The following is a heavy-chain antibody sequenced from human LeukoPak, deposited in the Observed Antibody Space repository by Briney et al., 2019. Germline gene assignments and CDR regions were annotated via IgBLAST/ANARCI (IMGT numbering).Heavy chain of an antibody. D-gene: IGHD1-1*01. V-gene: IGHV4-59*01. J-gene: IGHJ5*02. CDR3: ARGTGGYRFDP. Sequence: PSETLSLTCAVSGASMSNYHWSWIRQPPGRGLEYIGYVYNSGSTFYNPSLKSRVTISADTSRKQFSLKLTSVTDTDTAVYYCARGTGGYRFDPWGQGILVTVSS. CDR1: GASMSNYH. CDR2: VYNSGST.